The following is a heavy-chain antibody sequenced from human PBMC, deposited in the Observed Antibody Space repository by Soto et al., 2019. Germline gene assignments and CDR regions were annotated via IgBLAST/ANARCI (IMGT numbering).Heavy chain of an antibody. CDR1: GGSISGHY. D-gene: IGHD2-15*01. Sequence: SETLSLTCTVSGGSISGHYWIWIRQSPTKGLEWIGHIFYSGNTNYNPSLKSRVTLSADTSKNQFSLRLSSVTAADTAVYYCARVGSGGWSPDYWGQGILVTVSS. V-gene: IGHV4-59*11. CDR2: IFYSGNT. CDR3: ARVGSGGWSPDY. J-gene: IGHJ4*02.